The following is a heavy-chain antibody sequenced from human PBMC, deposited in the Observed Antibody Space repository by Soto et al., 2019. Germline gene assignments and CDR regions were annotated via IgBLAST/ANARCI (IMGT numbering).Heavy chain of an antibody. D-gene: IGHD3-3*01. CDR1: GFTFSSYA. CDR2: ISGSGGST. V-gene: IGHV3-23*01. J-gene: IGHJ3*02. Sequence: PGGSLRLSCASSGFTFSSYAMSLVRQAPGKGLEWVSAISGSGGSTYYADSVKGRFTISRDNSKNTLYLQMNSLRAEDTAVYYCANDYDFWSGYYIWGQGTMVTVSS. CDR3: ANDYDFWSGYYI.